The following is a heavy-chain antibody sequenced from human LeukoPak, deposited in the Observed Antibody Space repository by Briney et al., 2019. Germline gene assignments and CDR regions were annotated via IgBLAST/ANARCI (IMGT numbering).Heavy chain of an antibody. CDR3: AKDQSSFCSRSSCYALHY. CDR2: ISYDGSNK. D-gene: IGHD2-2*01. Sequence: GGSLRLSCAASGFTFSSYAMHWVRQAPGKGLEWVGVISYDGSNKYYADSVKGRFTVSRDNSINTLYLQIGSLRPEDTALYYCAKDQSSFCSRSSCYALHYWGQGTLVAVSS. CDR1: GFTFSSYA. V-gene: IGHV3-30-3*01. J-gene: IGHJ4*02.